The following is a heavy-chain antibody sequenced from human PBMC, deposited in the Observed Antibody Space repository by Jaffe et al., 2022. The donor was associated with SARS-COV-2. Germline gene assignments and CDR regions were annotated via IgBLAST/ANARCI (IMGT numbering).Heavy chain of an antibody. CDR2: IKSKTDGGTT. Sequence: EVQLVESGGGLVKPGGSLRLSCAASGFTFSNAWMSWVRQAPGKGLEWVGRIKSKTDGGTTDYAAPVKGRFTISRDDSKNTLYLQMNSLKTEDTAVYYCTTVFGWQPDYYYYYYMDVWGKGTTVTVSS. V-gene: IGHV3-15*01. CDR3: TTVFGWQPDYYYYYYMDV. D-gene: IGHD3-10*01. CDR1: GFTFSNAW. J-gene: IGHJ6*03.